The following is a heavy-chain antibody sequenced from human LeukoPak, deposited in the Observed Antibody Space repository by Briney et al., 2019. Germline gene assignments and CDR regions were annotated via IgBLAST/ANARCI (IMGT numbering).Heavy chain of an antibody. J-gene: IGHJ4*02. D-gene: IGHD2-21*01. V-gene: IGHV5-51*01. CDR3: ARQDSRAFDY. CDR2: IYPGDSDS. Sequence: ESLKISCKGSGYSFTTYWIGWVRQMPGKGLEWMGIIYPGDSDSRYSPSFQGQVTMSADKSTSTAYLQWSSLKASDTAMYYCARQDSRAFDYWGQGTLVTVSS. CDR1: GYSFTTYW.